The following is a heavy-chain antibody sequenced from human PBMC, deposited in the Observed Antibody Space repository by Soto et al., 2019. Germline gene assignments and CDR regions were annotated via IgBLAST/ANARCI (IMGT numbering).Heavy chain of an antibody. D-gene: IGHD2-8*01. CDR3: ARDASMVYVWY. CDR2: IYYTGST. V-gene: IGHV4-59*12. Sequence: PSETLSLTCTVSGGSISTYYWSWIRQPPGKGLEWIGYIYYTGSTNYNPSLKSRVTISVDTSKNSLYLQMNSLRAEDTAVYDCARDASMVYVWYWGQGTLVTVSS. J-gene: IGHJ4*02. CDR1: GGSISTYY.